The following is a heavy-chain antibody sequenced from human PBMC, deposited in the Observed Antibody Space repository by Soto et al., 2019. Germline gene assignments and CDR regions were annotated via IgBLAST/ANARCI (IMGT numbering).Heavy chain of an antibody. V-gene: IGHV4-59*13. CDR2: IYYSGST. CDR3: SSATIDYYDSSGYFDY. J-gene: IGHJ4*02. Sequence: SETLSLTCTVSGGSSSSYYWSWIRQPPGKGLEWIGYIYYSGSTNYNPSLKSRVTISVDTSKNQFSLKLSSVTAADTAVYYCSSATIDYYDSSGYFDYWGQGTLVTVSS. D-gene: IGHD3-22*01. CDR1: GGSSSSYY.